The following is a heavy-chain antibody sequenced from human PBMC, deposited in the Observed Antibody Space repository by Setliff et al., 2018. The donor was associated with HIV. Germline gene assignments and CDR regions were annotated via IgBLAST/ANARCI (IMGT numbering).Heavy chain of an antibody. J-gene: IGHJ6*03. CDR1: GYTFTSYD. Sequence: ASVKVSCKASGYTFTSYDINWVRQATGQGLEWMGWMNPNSGNTGYAQKFQGRVTITADRSTSTAYMELSSLRSEDTAVYYCARCIAARPYYYYYMDVWGKGTTVTVSS. CDR3: ARCIAARPYYYYYMDV. D-gene: IGHD6-6*01. V-gene: IGHV1-8*03. CDR2: MNPNSGNT.